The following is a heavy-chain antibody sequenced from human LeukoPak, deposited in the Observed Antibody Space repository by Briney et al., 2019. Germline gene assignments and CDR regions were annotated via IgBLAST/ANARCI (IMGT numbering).Heavy chain of an antibody. CDR2: IYSGGST. J-gene: IGHJ4*02. Sequence: GGSLRLSCSASGFTVSSNYMSWVRQAPGKGLEWVSVIYSGGSTYYADSVKGRFTISRDNSKNTLYLQMNSLKTEDTAVYYCTTDPADILTYYYDSSGNYFDYWGQGTLVTVSS. CDR3: TTDPADILTYYYDSSGNYFDY. D-gene: IGHD3-22*01. CDR1: GFTVSSNY. V-gene: IGHV3-53*01.